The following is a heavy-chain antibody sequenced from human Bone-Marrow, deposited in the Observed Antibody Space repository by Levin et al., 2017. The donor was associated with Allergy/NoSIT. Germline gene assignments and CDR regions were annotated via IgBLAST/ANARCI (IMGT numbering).Heavy chain of an antibody. CDR2: ISPGDSLI. CDR3: ARAHCGGDCYSMFGYNYYGVDV. Sequence: GGSLRLSCAASGFTFSDYYMSWIRQAPGKGLEWVSYISPGDSLIYYADSVKGRFTISGDSAKNSLFLQMSGLRADDTAVYYCARAHCGGDCYSMFGYNYYGVDVWGPGTTVTVS. J-gene: IGHJ6*02. CDR1: GFTFSDYY. D-gene: IGHD2-21*02. V-gene: IGHV3-11*01.